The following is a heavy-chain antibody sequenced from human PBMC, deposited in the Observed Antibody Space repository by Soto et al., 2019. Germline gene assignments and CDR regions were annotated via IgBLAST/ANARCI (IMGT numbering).Heavy chain of an antibody. CDR2: ISAYNGNT. V-gene: IGHV1-18*01. Sequence: ASVKVSCKASGYTFTSYGISWVRQAPGQGLEWMGWISAYNGNTNYAQKLQGRVTMTTDTSTSTAYMELRSLRSDDTAVYYCARDRRFLEWLLPYYYYGMDVWGQGTTVTVS. CDR1: GYTFTSYG. D-gene: IGHD3-3*01. CDR3: ARDRRFLEWLLPYYYYGMDV. J-gene: IGHJ6*02.